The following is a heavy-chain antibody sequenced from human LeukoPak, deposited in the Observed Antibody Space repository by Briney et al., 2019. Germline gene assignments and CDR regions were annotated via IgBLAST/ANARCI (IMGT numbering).Heavy chain of an antibody. J-gene: IGHJ3*02. CDR1: GYTFNTYG. D-gene: IGHD6-19*01. CDR2: ITTNDGNT. CDR3: ARWSYSSDWYYGTFDI. V-gene: IGHV1-18*01. Sequence: ASVKVSCKASGYTFNTYGISWVRQAPAQGLGWMGWITTNDGNTNYAQKLQGRVTITTDTSTRTAYTELRSLRSGDTAVYYCARWSYSSDWYYGTFDIWGQGTTVTIAS.